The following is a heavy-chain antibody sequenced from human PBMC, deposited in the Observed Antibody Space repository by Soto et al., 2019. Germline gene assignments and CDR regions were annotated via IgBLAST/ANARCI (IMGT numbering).Heavy chain of an antibody. CDR3: ARVGRSSGITMIWGRREIDY. J-gene: IGHJ4*02. CDR1: GGSFSGYY. Sequence: SETLSLTCAVYGGSFSGYYWSWIRQPPGKGLEWIGEINHSGSTNYNPSLKSRVTISVDTSKNQFSLKLSSVTAADTAVYYCARVGRSSGITMIWGRREIDYWGQGTLVTVSS. CDR2: INHSGST. D-gene: IGHD3-22*01. V-gene: IGHV4-34*01.